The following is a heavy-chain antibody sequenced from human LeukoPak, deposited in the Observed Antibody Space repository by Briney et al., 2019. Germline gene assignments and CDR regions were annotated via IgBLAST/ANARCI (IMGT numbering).Heavy chain of an antibody. Sequence: GGSLRLSCAASGFTFNTFNMNWVRQAPGKGLEWVSAISGSGGSTYYADSVKGRFTISRDNSKNTLYLQMNSLRAEDTAAYYCAKIKLAVAGMSPYYFDYWGQGTLVTVSS. D-gene: IGHD6-19*01. CDR2: ISGSGGST. CDR1: GFTFNTFN. J-gene: IGHJ4*02. CDR3: AKIKLAVAGMSPYYFDY. V-gene: IGHV3-23*01.